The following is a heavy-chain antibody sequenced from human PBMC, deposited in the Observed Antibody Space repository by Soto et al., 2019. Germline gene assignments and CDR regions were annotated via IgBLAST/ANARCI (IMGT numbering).Heavy chain of an antibody. Sequence: KPSETLSLTCTVSGGSTSTRGYYWGWIRQPPGKGLEWIGSIYSTGSTYYNPSLKSRVTISVDTSKNQFSLKLSSVTAADTAVYYCARHSYDILTGYSYTTYYYYYYMDVWGKGTTVTVSS. D-gene: IGHD3-9*01. CDR3: ARHSYDILTGYSYTTYYYYYYMDV. V-gene: IGHV4-39*01. CDR2: IYSTGST. J-gene: IGHJ6*03. CDR1: GGSTSTRGYY.